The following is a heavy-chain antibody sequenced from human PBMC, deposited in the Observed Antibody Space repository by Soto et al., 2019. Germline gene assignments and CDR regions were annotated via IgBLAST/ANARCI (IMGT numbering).Heavy chain of an antibody. D-gene: IGHD3-22*01. V-gene: IGHV3-20*04. J-gene: IGHJ4*02. Sequence: GGSLRLSCAASGFTFDDYGMSWARQAPGKGLEWVSGVNWNGGSTGYADSVKGRFTISRDNAKNSLYLQMNSLRAEDTAVYYCARVDPPTYYYDSRDVYFDYWGQGTLVTVSS. CDR3: ARVDPPTYYYDSRDVYFDY. CDR1: GFTFDDYG. CDR2: VNWNGGST.